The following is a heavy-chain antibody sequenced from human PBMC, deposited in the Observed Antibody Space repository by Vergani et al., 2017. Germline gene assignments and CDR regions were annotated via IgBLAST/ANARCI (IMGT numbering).Heavy chain of an antibody. Sequence: QVQLVQSGAAVKKPGASVNVSCKTSGYSFNSYGINWVRQAPGQGLEWLGWISGYDGKTKYVEKLQGRITVTIDTSTNSAYMELRGLRSDDTAVYYCARGGSIAAPSYLYYFYMDVWGKGTSVTVSS. J-gene: IGHJ6*03. CDR2: ISGYDGKT. CDR3: ARGGSIAAPSYLYYFYMDV. CDR1: GYSFNSYG. D-gene: IGHD6-6*01. V-gene: IGHV1-18*01.